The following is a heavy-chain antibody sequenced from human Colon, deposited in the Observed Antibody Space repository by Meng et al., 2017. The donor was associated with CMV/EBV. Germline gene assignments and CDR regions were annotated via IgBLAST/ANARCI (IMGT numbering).Heavy chain of an antibody. CDR2: ISYDGGNT. CDR3: ARAQGSSSNWPMAD. CDR1: GFTFSSFA. D-gene: IGHD6-13*01. V-gene: IGHV3-30-3*01. J-gene: IGHJ4*02. Sequence: GESLKISCAAAGFTFSSFAMHWVRQAPGKGLEWVAFISYDGGNTYYADSVNGRFTVSRDKSKNKMYLQMYTLRTEDTAMYYCARAQGSSSNWPMADWGQGTLVTVSS.